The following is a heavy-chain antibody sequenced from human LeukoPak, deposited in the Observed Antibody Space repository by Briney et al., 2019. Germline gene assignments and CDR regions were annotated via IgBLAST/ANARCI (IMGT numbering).Heavy chain of an antibody. J-gene: IGHJ4*02. CDR1: GVSFTTYY. CDR2: IYTTGST. V-gene: IGHV4-4*07. CDR3: AKDLAY. Sequence: PSETLSLTCTVSGVSFTTYYWTWIRQSAGKGLEWIGRIYTTGSTDYNPSLKNRITMSVNTSKNQVSLKMSSVTAADAAVYYCAKDLAYWGQGTLVIVSS.